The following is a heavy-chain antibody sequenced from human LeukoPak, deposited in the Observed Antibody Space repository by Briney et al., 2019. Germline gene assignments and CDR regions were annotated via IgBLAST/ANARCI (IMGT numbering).Heavy chain of an antibody. Sequence: SETLSLTCAVSGGSISSGGYSWSWIRQPPGKGLEGIGYIYHSGSTYYNPSLKSRVTISVDRSKNQFSLNLSSVTAADTAVYYCARAPYGGNSFGAYFVYWGQGTLVTVSS. CDR2: IYHSGST. CDR1: GGSISSGGYS. D-gene: IGHD4-23*01. V-gene: IGHV4-30-2*01. J-gene: IGHJ4*02. CDR3: ARAPYGGNSFGAYFVY.